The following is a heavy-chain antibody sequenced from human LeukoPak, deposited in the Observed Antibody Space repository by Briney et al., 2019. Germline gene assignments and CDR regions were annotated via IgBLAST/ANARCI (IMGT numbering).Heavy chain of an antibody. V-gene: IGHV4-59*01. D-gene: IGHD2-2*01. CDR2: IYYSGST. J-gene: IGHJ5*02. CDR3: ARVLGYCSSTSCSRWFDP. Sequence: SGTLSLTCTVSGGSISSYYWSWIRQPPGKGLEWIGYIYYSGSTNYNPSLKSRVTISVDTSKNQFSLKLSSVTAADTAVYYCARVLGYCSSTSCSRWFDPWGQGTLVTVSS. CDR1: GGSISSYY.